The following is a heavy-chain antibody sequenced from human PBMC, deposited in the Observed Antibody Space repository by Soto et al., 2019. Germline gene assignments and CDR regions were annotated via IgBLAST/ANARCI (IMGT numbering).Heavy chain of an antibody. J-gene: IGHJ4*02. CDR2: IIPILGIT. D-gene: IGHD3-10*01. V-gene: IGHV1-69*08. CDR3: ARDSYYYGSPKGGGY. Sequence: QVQLVQSGAEVRKPGSSVKVSCKASGDTFDSYTLSWVRQAPGQGLEWMGRIIPILGITNYALRFQGRVTLAAEVSTSTAYMSLGGLRSGDTAIYFCARDSYYYGSPKGGGYWGQGTLVNVSS. CDR1: GDTFDSYT.